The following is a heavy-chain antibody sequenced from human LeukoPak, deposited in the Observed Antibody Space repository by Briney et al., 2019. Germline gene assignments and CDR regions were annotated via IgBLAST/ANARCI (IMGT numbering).Heavy chain of an antibody. CDR3: ARSPTYYDYVWGSYRSTYYFDY. D-gene: IGHD3-16*02. V-gene: IGHV4-34*01. Sequence: KSSETLSLTCAVYGGSFSGYYWSWIRQPPGKGLEWIGEINHSGSTNYNPSLKSRVTISVDTSKNQFSLKLSSVTAADTAVYYCARSPTYYDYVWGSYRSTYYFDYWGQGTLVTVSS. J-gene: IGHJ4*02. CDR1: GGSFSGYY. CDR2: INHSGST.